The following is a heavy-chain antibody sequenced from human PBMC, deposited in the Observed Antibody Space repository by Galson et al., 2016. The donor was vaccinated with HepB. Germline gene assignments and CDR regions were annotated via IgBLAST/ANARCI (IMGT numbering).Heavy chain of an antibody. D-gene: IGHD6-13*01. V-gene: IGHV2-5*01. CDR1: GFSLSTSAVG. CDR3: AHRIATSGRGPFDY. J-gene: IGHJ4*02. CDR2: IYWHDEE. Sequence: PALVKPTQTLTLTCTFSGFSLSTSAVGVGWIRQPPGRALEWLALIYWHDEERYSPSLMSRLTISKDTSKNQVVLTMTNMDPVDTATYYCAHRIATSGRGPFDYWGQGILVTVST.